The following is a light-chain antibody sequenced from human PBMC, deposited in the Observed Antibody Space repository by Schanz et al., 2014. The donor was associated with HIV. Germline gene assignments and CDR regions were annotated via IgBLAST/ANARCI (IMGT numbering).Light chain of an antibody. CDR3: QQYNSFFT. CDR1: QSVSSN. Sequence: EIVMTQSPATLSVSPGERATLSCRASQSVSSNLAWYQQKPGQAPRLLIYGASTRATGIPARFSGSGSGTEFTLTISSLQSDDFATYYCQQYNSFFTFGGGTKVEIK. J-gene: IGKJ4*01. CDR2: GAS. V-gene: IGKV3-15*01.